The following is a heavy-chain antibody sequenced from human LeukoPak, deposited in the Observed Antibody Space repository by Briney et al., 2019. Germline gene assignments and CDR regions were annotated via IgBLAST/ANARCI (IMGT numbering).Heavy chain of an antibody. V-gene: IGHV1-18*01. CDR1: GYTFTSYG. CDR3: ARDFRWGVDGYSQFDY. D-gene: IGHD5-24*01. CDR2: ISAYNGNT. Sequence: VASVKVSCKASGYTFTSYGISWVRQAPGQGLEWMGWISAYNGNTNYAQKLQGRVTMTTDTSTSTAYMELRSLRSDDTAVYYCARDFRWGVDGYSQFDYWGQGTLVTVSS. J-gene: IGHJ4*02.